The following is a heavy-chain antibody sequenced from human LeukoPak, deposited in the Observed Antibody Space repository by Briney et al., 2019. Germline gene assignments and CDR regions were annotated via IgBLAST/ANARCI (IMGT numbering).Heavy chain of an antibody. J-gene: IGHJ4*02. Sequence: GGSLRLSCAASGFTFSSYSMNWVRQAPGKGLEWVSSISSSSSYIYYADSVKGRFTISRDNAKNSLYLQMNSLRAKDTAVYYCARDERYYDSSGYPHWGQGTLVTVSS. CDR2: ISSSSSYI. CDR3: ARDERYYDSSGYPH. CDR1: GFTFSSYS. D-gene: IGHD3-22*01. V-gene: IGHV3-21*01.